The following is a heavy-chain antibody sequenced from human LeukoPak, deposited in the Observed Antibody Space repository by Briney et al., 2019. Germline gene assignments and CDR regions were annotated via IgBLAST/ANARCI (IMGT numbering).Heavy chain of an antibody. CDR2: IIPIFGTA. D-gene: IGHD1-26*01. CDR3: ASRIGVGASDAFDI. CDR1: GYTFTGYY. Sequence: ASVKVSCKASGYTFTGYYMHWVRQAPGQGLEWMGGIIPIFGTANYAQKFQGRVTITTDESTSTAYMELSSLRSEDTAVYYCASRIGVGASDAFDIWGQGTMVTVSS. J-gene: IGHJ3*02. V-gene: IGHV1-69*05.